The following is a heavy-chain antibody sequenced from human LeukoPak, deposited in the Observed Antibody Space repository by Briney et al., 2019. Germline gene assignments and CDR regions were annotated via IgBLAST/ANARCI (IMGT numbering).Heavy chain of an antibody. J-gene: IGHJ4*02. V-gene: IGHV4-34*01. Sequence: SETLSLTCAVYGGSFSGYHWSWIRQPPGKGLEWIGEINHSGSTNYNPSLKSRVTMSIDPSKNQFSLQLSSVTAAYTAVYYCARRNHGYDFPYWGQGTLVTVSS. CDR2: INHSGST. CDR3: ARRNHGYDFPY. D-gene: IGHD5-12*01. CDR1: GGSFSGYH.